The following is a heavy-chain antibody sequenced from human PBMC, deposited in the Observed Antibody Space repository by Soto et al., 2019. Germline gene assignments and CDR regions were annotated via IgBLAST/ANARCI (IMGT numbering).Heavy chain of an antibody. J-gene: IGHJ3*02. V-gene: IGHV3-21*01. D-gene: IGHD3-3*01. CDR2: ISSSSSYI. CDR1: GFTFSSYS. CDR3: ARGELRFLEWSPQADAFDI. Sequence: GGSLRLSCAASGFTFSSYSMNWVRQAPGKGLEWVSSISSSSSYIYYADSVKGRFTISRDNAKNSLYLQMNSLRAEDTAVYYCARGELRFLEWSPQADAFDIWGQGTMVTVSS.